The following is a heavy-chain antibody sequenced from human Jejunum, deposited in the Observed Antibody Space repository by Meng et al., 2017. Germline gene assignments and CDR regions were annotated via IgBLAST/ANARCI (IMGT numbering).Heavy chain of an antibody. J-gene: IGHJ6*02. CDR2: IFYSGST. CDR3: ARFRGGSDWPSYYYYGMDV. D-gene: IGHD3-9*01. V-gene: IGHV4-59*01. CDR1: GGSISDFY. Sequence: GSLRLSCSVSGGSISDFYWSWIRQFPGKGLEWIGYIFYSGSTTYSPSLKSRVTISIDRSKTQFSLELKSVTAADTAVYYCARFRGGSDWPSYYYYGMDVWGRGTLVTVSS.